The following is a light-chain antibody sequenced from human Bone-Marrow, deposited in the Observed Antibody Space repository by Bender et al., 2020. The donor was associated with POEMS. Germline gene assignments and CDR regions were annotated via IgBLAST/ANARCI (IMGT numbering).Light chain of an antibody. Sequence: QSALTQPASVSGSPGQSITISCTGSRSVVEDYNLVSWYQQHPGKAPRLIIYEVTKRPSGVPDRFSGSKSGNTASLIISGLQAEDEADYYCSSYTSSTTVVFGGGTKLTV. CDR3: SSYTSSTTVV. J-gene: IGLJ2*01. CDR2: EVT. V-gene: IGLV2-14*02. CDR1: RSVVEDYNL.